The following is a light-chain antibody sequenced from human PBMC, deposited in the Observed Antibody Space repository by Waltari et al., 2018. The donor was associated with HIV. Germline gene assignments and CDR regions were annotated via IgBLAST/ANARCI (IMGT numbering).Light chain of an antibody. CDR3: QQYKNWWT. Sequence: ETVMTQSPATLSVSPGEGATLSCRASQSVSSNVAWYQQKPGQAPRLLIYGASTRATGVPARSSGSGSGTEFTLTISSLQSEDFAVYYCQQYKNWWTFGQGTKVEIK. CDR1: QSVSSN. J-gene: IGKJ1*01. V-gene: IGKV3-15*01. CDR2: GAS.